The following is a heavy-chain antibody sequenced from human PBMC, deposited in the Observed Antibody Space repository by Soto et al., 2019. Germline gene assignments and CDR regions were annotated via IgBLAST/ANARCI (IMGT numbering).Heavy chain of an antibody. CDR3: TTEPDYSNYFEY. CDR1: GFTFNNAW. D-gene: IGHD4-4*01. J-gene: IGHJ4*02. V-gene: IGHV3-15*07. Sequence: VQLVESGGGLVKPGASLRLSCAASGFTFNNAWMNWVRQAPGKGLEWVGRIRSKADGGTTDYAAPVKDRFTISGDDSKNTLPLQMNIAKTEDTAVYYCTTEPDYSNYFEYWGQGTLITVSS. CDR2: IRSKADGGTT.